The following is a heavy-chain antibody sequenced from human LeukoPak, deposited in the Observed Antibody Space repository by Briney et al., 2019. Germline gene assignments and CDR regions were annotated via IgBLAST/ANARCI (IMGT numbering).Heavy chain of an antibody. Sequence: GSLRLSCAASGFTVRSTYMSWVRQAPGKGLEWVSLLFGTYTTFYADSVKGRFAISRDDAQNTLYLQMNSLRAEDTAMYYCARQDYYDRRFDPWGQGTLVTVSS. CDR3: ARQDYYDRRFDP. D-gene: IGHD3-22*01. CDR1: GFTVRSTY. V-gene: IGHV3-66*04. CDR2: LFGTYTT. J-gene: IGHJ5*02.